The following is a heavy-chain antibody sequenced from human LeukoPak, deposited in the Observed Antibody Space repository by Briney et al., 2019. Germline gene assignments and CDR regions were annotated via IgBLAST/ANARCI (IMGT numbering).Heavy chain of an antibody. CDR3: ARVICIVATLNWFDP. CDR1: GVSLSPVS. J-gene: IGHJ5*02. CDR2: INHSGST. Sequence: SETLSLTCAVYGVSLSPVSWSWISQPPGKGLEWIGEINHSGSTNYNPSLKSRVTISVEMSKVQFSLKLSSVSAAGSAVYYCARVICIVATLNWFDPWGQGTLVTVSS. V-gene: IGHV4-34*01. D-gene: IGHD5-12*01.